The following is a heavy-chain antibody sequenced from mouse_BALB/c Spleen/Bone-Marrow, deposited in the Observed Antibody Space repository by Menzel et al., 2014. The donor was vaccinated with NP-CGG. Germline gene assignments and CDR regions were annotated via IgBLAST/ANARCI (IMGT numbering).Heavy chain of an antibody. V-gene: IGHV14-3*02. Sequence: EVMLVESGAELVKPGASVKLSCTASGFNIKDTYMHWVKQRPEQGLEWIGRIDPANGNTKYDPKFQGKATITADTSSNTAYLQISSLTSEDTAVYYCASYYRYDRRFAYWGQGTLVTVSA. J-gene: IGHJ3*01. D-gene: IGHD2-14*01. CDR3: ASYYRYDRRFAY. CDR2: IDPANGNT. CDR1: GFNIKDTY.